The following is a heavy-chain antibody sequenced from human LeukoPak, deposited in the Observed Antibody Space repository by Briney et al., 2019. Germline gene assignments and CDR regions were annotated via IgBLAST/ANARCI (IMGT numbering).Heavy chain of an antibody. V-gene: IGHV1-2*02. Sequence: ASVKVSCKASGYTFTGYNIHWVRQAPGRGLEWMGWINIKSGATNYPQKFQGRVTMTRDASINTAYMDLSSLRSDDTALFYCARGAGRGTKDALFDHWGQGTLVTVSS. CDR1: GYTFTGYN. D-gene: IGHD2-8*01. CDR3: ARGAGRGTKDALFDH. CDR2: INIKSGAT. J-gene: IGHJ4*02.